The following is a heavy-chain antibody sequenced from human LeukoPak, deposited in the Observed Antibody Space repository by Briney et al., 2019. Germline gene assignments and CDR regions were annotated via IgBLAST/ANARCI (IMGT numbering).Heavy chain of an antibody. D-gene: IGHD3-10*01. CDR1: GYTFTSYD. J-gene: IGHJ5*02. CDR3: ARIYGSGSYYNDWFDP. Sequence: WASVKVSCKASGYTFTSYDINWVRQATGQGPEWMGWMNPNSGNTGYAQKFQGRVTMTRNTSISTAYMELSSLRSEDTAVYYCARIYGSGSYYNDWFDPWGQGTLVTVSS. CDR2: MNPNSGNT. V-gene: IGHV1-8*01.